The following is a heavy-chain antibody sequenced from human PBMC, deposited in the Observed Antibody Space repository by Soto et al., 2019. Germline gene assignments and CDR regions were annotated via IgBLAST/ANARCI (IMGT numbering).Heavy chain of an antibody. V-gene: IGHV4-39*01. CDR3: ARLYRRLFYYGSGKGHYYYYMDV. Sequence: SETLSLTCTVSGGSISSSSYYWGWIRQPPGKGLEWIGSIYYSGSTYYNPSLKSRVTISVDTSKNQFSLKLSSVTAADTAVYYCARLYRRLFYYGSGKGHYYYYMDVWGKGTTVTVSS. CDR1: GGSISSSSYY. D-gene: IGHD3-10*01. CDR2: IYYSGST. J-gene: IGHJ6*03.